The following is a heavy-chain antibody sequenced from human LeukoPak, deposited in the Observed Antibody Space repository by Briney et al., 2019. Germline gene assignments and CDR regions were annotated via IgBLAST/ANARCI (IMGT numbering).Heavy chain of an antibody. CDR1: GDSIDSSNYY. CDR2: IHYSGTT. V-gene: IGHV4-39*01. D-gene: IGHD2-2*01. Sequence: PSETLSLTCTVSGDSIDSSNYYWAWIRQPPGKGLEWIATIHYSGTTFSNMSVKSRVAISIDSSKNQFSLKLSSVSASDTAVYFCASGYAEVLLVAEAFDHWGQGTLVTVSS. J-gene: IGHJ5*02. CDR3: ASGYAEVLLVAEAFDH.